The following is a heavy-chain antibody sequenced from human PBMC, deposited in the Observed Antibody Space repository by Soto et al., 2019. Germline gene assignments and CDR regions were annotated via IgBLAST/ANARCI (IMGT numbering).Heavy chain of an antibody. CDR1: GLTFSSYG. J-gene: IGHJ4*02. V-gene: IGHV3-33*01. Sequence: QVQLVESGGGVVQPGRSLRLSCAASGLTFSSYGMHWVRQAPGKGLKWVAVIWSDGSNKYYADSVKGRFTISRDNSKNTLYLQMNSLRVEDTAVYYCASAAGAYDNWGQGTLVTVSS. D-gene: IGHD1-26*01. CDR2: IWSDGSNK. CDR3: ASAAGAYDN.